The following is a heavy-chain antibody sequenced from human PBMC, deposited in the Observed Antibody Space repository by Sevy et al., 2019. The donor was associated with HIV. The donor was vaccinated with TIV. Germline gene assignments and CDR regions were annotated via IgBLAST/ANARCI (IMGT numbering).Heavy chain of an antibody. D-gene: IGHD1-26*01. CDR3: TRTGGVGANDYYFDY. Sequence: KAGGSLRLSCAASGFTFSDYYMSWIRQAPGKGLEWVSYISSSGRTIYYADSVKGRVTTSRDNARNALYLQMNSLRAEDTAVYYWTRTGGVGANDYYFDYWGQGTLVTVSS. V-gene: IGHV3-11*01. J-gene: IGHJ4*02. CDR2: ISSSGRTI. CDR1: GFTFSDYY.